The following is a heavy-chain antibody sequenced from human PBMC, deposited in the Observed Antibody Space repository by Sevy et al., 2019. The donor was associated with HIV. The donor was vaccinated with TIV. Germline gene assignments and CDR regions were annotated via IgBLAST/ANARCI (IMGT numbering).Heavy chain of an antibody. CDR1: GGSISSGYYY. J-gene: IGHJ4*02. CDR3: ARDIGFSGKYYGF. CDR2: IYYCGST. D-gene: IGHD1-26*01. V-gene: IGHV4-31*03. Sequence: SETLSLTCTVSGGSISSGYYYWSWIRQHPGKGLEWIGYIYYCGSTYYNPSLKSRVTISVDTSKNQFSLKLSSVTPADTAVYYCARDIGFSGKYYGFWGQGTLVTVSS.